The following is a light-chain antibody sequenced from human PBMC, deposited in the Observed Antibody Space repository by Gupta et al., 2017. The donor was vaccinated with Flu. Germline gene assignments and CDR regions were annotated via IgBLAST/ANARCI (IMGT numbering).Light chain of an antibody. J-gene: IGLJ1*01. CDR2: GNS. V-gene: IGLV1-40*01. CDR3: QSYASSMSGSVV. Sequence: QSVLTQPPSVSGAPGQRVTISCTGSSSNIGAGYDVHWYQQLPGTAPKLLIYGNSNRPSGVPDRFSGSKSGTSASLAITGLQAEDEADYYCQSYASSMSGSVVFGTGTKVTVL. CDR1: SSNIGAGYD.